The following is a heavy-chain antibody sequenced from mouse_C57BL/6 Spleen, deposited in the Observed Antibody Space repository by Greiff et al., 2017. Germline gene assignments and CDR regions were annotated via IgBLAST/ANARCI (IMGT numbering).Heavy chain of an antibody. J-gene: IGHJ2*01. V-gene: IGHV1-15*01. D-gene: IGHD2-5*01. CDR2: IDPETGGT. CDR1: GYTFTDYE. Sequence: QVQLQQSGAELVRPGASVTLSCKASGYTFTDYEMHWVKQTPVHGLEWIGAIDPETGGTAYNQKFKGKARLTADKSSSTAYMELRILTSEVSAVYYCTGEGDSNWVYWGQGTTLTVSS. CDR3: TGEGDSNWVY.